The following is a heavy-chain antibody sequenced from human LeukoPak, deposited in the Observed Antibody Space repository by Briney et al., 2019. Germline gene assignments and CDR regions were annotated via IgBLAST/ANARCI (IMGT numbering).Heavy chain of an antibody. Sequence: PSETLSLTCAVYGGSFSGYYWSWIRRPPGKGLEWIGQINHSGSTNYNPSLKSRVTISVDTSKNQFSLKLSSVTAADTAVYYCARGDVTMIVVVITTSEAFDIWGQGTMVTVSS. CDR1: GGSFSGYY. CDR2: INHSGST. D-gene: IGHD3-22*01. V-gene: IGHV4-34*01. J-gene: IGHJ3*02. CDR3: ARGDVTMIVVVITTSEAFDI.